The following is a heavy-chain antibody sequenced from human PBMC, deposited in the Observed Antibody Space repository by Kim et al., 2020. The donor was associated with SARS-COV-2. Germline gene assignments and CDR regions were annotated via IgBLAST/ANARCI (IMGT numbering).Heavy chain of an antibody. D-gene: IGHD1-26*01. Sequence: GGSLRLSCAASGFTFSSYEMNWVRQAPGKGLEWVSYISSSGSTIYYADSVKGRFTISRDNAKNSLYLQMNSLRAEDTAVYYCARVTGDRYSGSYGVYYYGMDVWGQGTTVTVSS. J-gene: IGHJ6*02. CDR2: ISSSGSTI. CDR1: GFTFSSYE. V-gene: IGHV3-48*03. CDR3: ARVTGDRYSGSYGVYYYGMDV.